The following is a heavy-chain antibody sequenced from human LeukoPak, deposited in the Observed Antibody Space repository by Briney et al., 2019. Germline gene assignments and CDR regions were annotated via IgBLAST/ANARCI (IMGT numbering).Heavy chain of an antibody. J-gene: IGHJ3*02. V-gene: IGHV4-34*01. Sequence: PSETLSLTCAVYGGSFSGYYWSWIRQPPGKGLEWIGEINHSGSTNYNPSLKSRVTISVDTSKNQFSLKLSSVTAADTAVYYCGRSFSKEWGAFDIGGKGKMVTVSS. CDR2: INHSGST. CDR1: GGSFSGYY. D-gene: IGHD1-26*01. CDR3: GRSFSKEWGAFDI.